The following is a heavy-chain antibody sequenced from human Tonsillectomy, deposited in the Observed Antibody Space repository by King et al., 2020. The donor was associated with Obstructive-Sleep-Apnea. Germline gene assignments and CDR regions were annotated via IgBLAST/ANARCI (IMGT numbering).Heavy chain of an antibody. J-gene: IGHJ6*02. V-gene: IGHV3-30*04. CDR2: ISYDGSNK. Sequence: VQLVESGGGVVQPGRSLRLSCAASGFTFSSYAMHWVRQAPGKGLEWVAVISYDGSNKYYADSVKGRFTISRDNSKNTLYLQMNSLRAEDTAVYYCARDPYSSGWDREIYYYGMDVWGQGTTVTVSS. CDR1: GFTFSSYA. D-gene: IGHD6-19*01. CDR3: ARDPYSSGWDREIYYYGMDV.